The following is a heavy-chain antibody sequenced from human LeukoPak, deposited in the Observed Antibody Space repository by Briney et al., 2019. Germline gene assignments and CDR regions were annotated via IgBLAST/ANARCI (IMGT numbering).Heavy chain of an antibody. Sequence: PGESLKISCKGSGYSFTSNWIGWVRQMPGKGLEWMGTIYPGDSETTYSPSFQGQVTISADKSITTAYLQWDSLKASDTAMYYCARHPWGIKVADYWGQGTLVTVSS. D-gene: IGHD3-16*01. CDR2: IYPGDSET. V-gene: IGHV5-51*01. J-gene: IGHJ4*02. CDR1: GYSFTSNW. CDR3: ARHPWGIKVADY.